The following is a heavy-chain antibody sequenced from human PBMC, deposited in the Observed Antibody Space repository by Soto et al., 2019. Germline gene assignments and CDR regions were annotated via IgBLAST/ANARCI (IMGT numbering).Heavy chain of an antibody. V-gene: IGHV1-69*08. D-gene: IGHD6-13*01. CDR2: IIPILGIA. J-gene: IGHJ5*02. CDR1: RGTFSSYT. CDR3: ARDSRPYSSSWYALNP. Sequence: QVQLVQSGXEXXXXXXXVKVSCKASRGTFSSYTISWVRQAPGQGLEWMGRIIPILGIANYAQKFQGRVTITADKSTSTAYMELSSLRSEDTAVYYCARDSRPYSSSWYALNPWGQGTLVTVSS.